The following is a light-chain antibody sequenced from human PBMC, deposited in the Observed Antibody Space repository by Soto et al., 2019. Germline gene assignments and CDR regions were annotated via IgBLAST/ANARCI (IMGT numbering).Light chain of an antibody. Sequence: DIQMTQSPSTLSASVGDRVTITCRASQSINNWLAWYQQKPGKAPKLLIYHASSLQSGVPSRFSGSGSVTEFTLTISSLQPDDFATYYCQQYNSFPLTFGQGTTVEIK. CDR1: QSINNW. J-gene: IGKJ1*01. CDR2: HAS. V-gene: IGKV1-5*01. CDR3: QQYNSFPLT.